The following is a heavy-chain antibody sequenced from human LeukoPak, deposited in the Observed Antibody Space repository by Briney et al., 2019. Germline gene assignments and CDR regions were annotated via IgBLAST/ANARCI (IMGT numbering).Heavy chain of an antibody. CDR3: AGFGGEDIRYFDL. CDR1: GGSISSYY. D-gene: IGHD2-21*01. J-gene: IGHJ2*01. CDR2: IHYSGST. V-gene: IGHV4-59*12. Sequence: SETLSLTCTVSGGSISSYYFSWIRQPPGKGLEWIGYIHYSGSTNYNPSLKSRVTISLDTSKNQFSLKLSSVTAADTAVYYCAGFGGEDIRYFDLWGRGTLVTVSS.